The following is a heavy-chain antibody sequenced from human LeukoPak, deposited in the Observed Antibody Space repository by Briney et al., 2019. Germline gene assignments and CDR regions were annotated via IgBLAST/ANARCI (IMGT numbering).Heavy chain of an antibody. J-gene: IGHJ3*02. CDR1: GYTFSGYY. CDR2: MNPNSGGT. D-gene: IGHD2/OR15-2a*01. CDR3: ARGTEARTNWSVIAFDI. V-gene: IGHV1-2*02. Sequence: ASVKVTCKASGYTFSGYYMHWVRQAPGHGPEWMGWMNPNSGGTNYAQRFQGRVTMTRDTSISTAYMELSRLRSDDTAMYYRARGTEARTNWSVIAFDIWGQGTMVTVSS.